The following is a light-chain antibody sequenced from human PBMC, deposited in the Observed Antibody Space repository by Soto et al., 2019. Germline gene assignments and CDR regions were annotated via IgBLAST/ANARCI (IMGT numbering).Light chain of an antibody. V-gene: IGLV1-51*02. CDR1: SSNIGSNY. Sequence: QSVLTQPPSVSAAPGQKVTISCSGSSSNIGSNYVSWYQQLPGTAPKLLIYENNKLPSGIPDRFSGSKAGTSATLGITGLRAGDEADYYCGTWDSSLSEVFGGGTQLTVL. J-gene: IGLJ7*01. CDR2: ENN. CDR3: GTWDSSLSEV.